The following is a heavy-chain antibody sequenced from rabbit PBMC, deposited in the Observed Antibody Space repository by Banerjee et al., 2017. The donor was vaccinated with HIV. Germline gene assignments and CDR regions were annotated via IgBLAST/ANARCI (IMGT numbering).Heavy chain of an antibody. J-gene: IGHJ4*01. D-gene: IGHD6-1*01. CDR1: GFSFSSGYD. CDR3: ARDRDATVPGYGYDL. Sequence: QEQLEESGGGLVKPEGSLTLTCKASGFSFSSGYDMCWVRQAPGKGLEWIACIYTGDGDTYYANWAKGRFTISKTSSTTVTLQMTSLTAADTATYFCARDRDATVPGYGYDLWGPGTLVTVS. V-gene: IGHV1S45*01. CDR2: IYTGDGDT.